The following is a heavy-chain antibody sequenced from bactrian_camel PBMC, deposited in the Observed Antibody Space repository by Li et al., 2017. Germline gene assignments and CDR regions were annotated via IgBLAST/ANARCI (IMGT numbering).Heavy chain of an antibody. CDR3: SRDPDGVF. J-gene: IGHJ4*01. V-gene: IGHV3S42*01. CDR1: GFPFSSYP. Sequence: VQLVESGGSLVQPGGSLRLTCQASGFPFSSYPMTWVRQAPGEGLEWVARSLSDGVYATYSDSVKGRFTISRDNAKNSLYLQLNNLKTEDTAMYYWSRDPDGVFRGQGTQVTVS. CDR2: SLSDGVYA. D-gene: IGHD1*01.